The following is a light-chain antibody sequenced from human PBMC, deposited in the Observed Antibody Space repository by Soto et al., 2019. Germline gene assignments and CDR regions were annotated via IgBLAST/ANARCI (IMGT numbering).Light chain of an antibody. J-gene: IGKJ2*01. Sequence: DIQMTQSPSSLSASVGDRVTITCRASQSISSYLNWYQQKPGKAPKFLIYAASSLQSGVPSRFSGSGSRTDFTLTISSLQPQDFVTYYCQQSYSTPQTFGQGTKREIK. CDR3: QQSYSTPQT. CDR2: AAS. V-gene: IGKV1-39*01. CDR1: QSISSY.